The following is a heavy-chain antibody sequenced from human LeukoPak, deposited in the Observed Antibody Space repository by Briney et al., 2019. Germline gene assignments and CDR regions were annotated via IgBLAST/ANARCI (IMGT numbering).Heavy chain of an antibody. J-gene: IGHJ4*02. CDR3: STEDKYCTGANCGVF. Sequence: ASVKVFCKASGYILTEYYVHWVRQAPGQGLEWMGFIIPDSGGTTYQHKFQGRVTMTRDTSISTFYMELSSLRPDDTAVYYCSTEDKYCTGANCGVFWGQGTLITVSS. D-gene: IGHD2-8*02. CDR2: IIPDSGGT. CDR1: GYILTEYY. V-gene: IGHV1-2*02.